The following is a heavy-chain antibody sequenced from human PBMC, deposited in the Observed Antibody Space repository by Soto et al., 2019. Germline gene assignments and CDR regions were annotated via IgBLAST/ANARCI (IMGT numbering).Heavy chain of an antibody. CDR2: IWYDGSNK. CDR1: GFTFSSYG. Sequence: GGSLRLSCAASGFTFSSYGMHWVRQAPGKGLEWVAVIWYDGSNKYYADSVKGRFTISRDNSKNTLYLQMNSLRAEDTAVYYCARGDYSSSWYYYGMDVWGQGTTVTVSS. V-gene: IGHV3-33*01. D-gene: IGHD6-13*01. CDR3: ARGDYSSSWYYYGMDV. J-gene: IGHJ6*02.